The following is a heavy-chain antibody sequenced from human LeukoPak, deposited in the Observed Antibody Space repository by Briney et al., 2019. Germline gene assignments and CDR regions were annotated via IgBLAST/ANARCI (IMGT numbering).Heavy chain of an antibody. Sequence: SETLSLTCTVSGYSISSGYYWGWIRQPPGKGLEWIGSIYYSGSTYYNPSLKSRVTISVDTSKNQFSLKLSSVTAADTAVYYCARELYGGNSYDYWGQGTLVTVSS. D-gene: IGHD4-23*01. CDR1: GYSISSGYY. CDR2: IYYSGST. J-gene: IGHJ4*02. CDR3: ARELYGGNSYDY. V-gene: IGHV4-38-2*02.